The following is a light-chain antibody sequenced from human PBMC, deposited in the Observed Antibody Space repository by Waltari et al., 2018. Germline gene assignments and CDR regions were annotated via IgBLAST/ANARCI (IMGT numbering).Light chain of an antibody. CDR3: ASYTSSSDFV. Sequence: HSALTQPASVSGSPGQSITISCTGTRSDVGGYDFVSWYRQHPEQAPNLIIFDVTERPSGMSARFSGAKSGNTASLTISGLQADDEADYYCASYTSSSDFVFGSGTTVTV. J-gene: IGLJ1*01. CDR2: DVT. CDR1: RSDVGGYDF. V-gene: IGLV2-14*03.